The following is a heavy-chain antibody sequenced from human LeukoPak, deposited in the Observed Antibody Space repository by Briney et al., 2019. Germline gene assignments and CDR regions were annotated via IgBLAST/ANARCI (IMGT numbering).Heavy chain of an antibody. CDR3: AKDGGNWYDSSGNYLMRSYMDV. Sequence: GGSLRLSCAASGFTFRTYGMHWVRQAPGKGLEWVAVISFDGSYKYYIDSVKGRFSISRDNSKSTLYLQMNSLRAEDTAVYYCAKDGGNWYDSSGNYLMRSYMDVWGKGTTVTVSS. CDR1: GFTFRTYG. J-gene: IGHJ6*03. V-gene: IGHV3-30*18. CDR2: ISFDGSYK. D-gene: IGHD3-16*01.